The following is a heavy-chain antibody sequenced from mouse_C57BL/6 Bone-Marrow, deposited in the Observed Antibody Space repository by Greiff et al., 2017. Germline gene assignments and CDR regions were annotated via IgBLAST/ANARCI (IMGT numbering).Heavy chain of an antibody. Sequence: QVQLQQPVAELVKPGASVKLSCKASGYTFTNYWMHWVKQRPGQGLEWIGMMHPNGGSPDYNEKFKSEATLSVDKSSRTAYMELSSLTSEDSAVYYCARSYDCGNYTMDYWGQGTSVTVSS. CDR2: MHPNGGSP. D-gene: IGHD2-4*01. CDR1: GYTFTNYW. V-gene: IGHV1-64*01. CDR3: ARSYDCGNYTMDY. J-gene: IGHJ4*01.